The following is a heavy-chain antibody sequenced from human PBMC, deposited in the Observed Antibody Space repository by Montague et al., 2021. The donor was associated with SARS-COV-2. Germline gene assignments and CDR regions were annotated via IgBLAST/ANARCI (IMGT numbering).Heavy chain of an antibody. CDR2: SYYRSKRYS. V-gene: IGHV6-1*01. Sequence: CAISGDSVSSNSVACSWIRQSPSRGLEWLGRSYYRSKRYSDYAPSVRGRLTVNPDASKNEFSLELNYVTPEDTAVYYCVRYSGWFYFDFWGQGTLVTVSS. CDR1: GDSVSSNSVA. J-gene: IGHJ4*02. CDR3: VRYSGWFYFDF. D-gene: IGHD6-19*01.